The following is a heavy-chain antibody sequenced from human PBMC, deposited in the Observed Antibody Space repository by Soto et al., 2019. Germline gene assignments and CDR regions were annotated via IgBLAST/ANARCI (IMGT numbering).Heavy chain of an antibody. CDR2: ISYDGSNK. V-gene: IGHV3-30*18. Sequence: QVQLVESGGGVVQPGRSLRLSCAASGFTFSSYGMHWVRQAPGKGLEWVAVISYDGSNKYYADSVKGRFTISRDNSKNTLYLQMNSLRAEDTDVYYCAKDLSVVTTNRWDYWGQGTLVTVSS. CDR3: AKDLSVVTTNRWDY. D-gene: IGHD2-15*01. J-gene: IGHJ4*02. CDR1: GFTFSSYG.